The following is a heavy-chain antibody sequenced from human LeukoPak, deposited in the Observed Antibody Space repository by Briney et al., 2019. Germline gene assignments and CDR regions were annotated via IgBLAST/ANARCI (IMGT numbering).Heavy chain of an antibody. J-gene: IGHJ4*02. V-gene: IGHV3-48*01. CDR1: GFTFSRYG. CDR3: ARNRGYPGAPFDY. D-gene: IGHD6-13*01. CDR2: TSGSSGSTI. Sequence: GGSLRLSCKASGFTFSRYGMNWVRQAPGRGLEWLSYTSGSSGSTIYYAQSVRGRFTISRDDAKNTLYLQMNSLRAEDTAVYYCARNRGYPGAPFDYWGQGTLVTVSS.